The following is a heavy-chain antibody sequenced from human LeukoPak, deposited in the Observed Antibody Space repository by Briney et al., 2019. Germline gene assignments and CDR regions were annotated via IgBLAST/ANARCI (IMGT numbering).Heavy chain of an antibody. CDR1: GFTVSSKY. J-gene: IGHJ6*02. V-gene: IGHV3-66*01. CDR2: IYSDGST. Sequence: GGSLRLSCAASGFTVSSKYMSWVRQAPGEGLEWVSVIYSDGSTSYTDSVKGRLTISRDSSKNTVYLQMNSLRAEDTAVYYCARDGMVRGGYYYYGMDVWGQGTTVTVSS. D-gene: IGHD3-10*01. CDR3: ARDGMVRGGYYYYGMDV.